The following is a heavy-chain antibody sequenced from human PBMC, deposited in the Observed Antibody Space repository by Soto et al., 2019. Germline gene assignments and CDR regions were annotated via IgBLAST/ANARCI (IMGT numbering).Heavy chain of an antibody. D-gene: IGHD4-4*01. J-gene: IGHJ6*02. CDR3: ARIRLQSSGGYYYYYGMDV. Sequence: GSGPTLVNPTQTLTLTCTFSGFSLSTSGMCVSWIRQPPGKALEWLALIDWDDDKYYSTSLKTRLTISKDTSKNQVVLTMTNMDPVDTATYYCARIRLQSSGGYYYYYGMDVWGQGTTVTVSS. V-gene: IGHV2-70*01. CDR2: IDWDDDK. CDR1: GFSLSTSGMC.